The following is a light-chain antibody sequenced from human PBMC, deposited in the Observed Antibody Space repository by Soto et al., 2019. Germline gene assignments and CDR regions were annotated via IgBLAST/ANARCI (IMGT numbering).Light chain of an antibody. CDR3: QTYDTSLSAYV. CDR2: GNN. Sequence: QSVLAQPPSVSGAPGQRVTISCTWSSSNFGSGYDVQWYQQLPGRAPKFLISGNNDRPSGLPDRFSASKSGTSASLAITGLQAEDEADYYCQTYDTSLSAYVFGTGTKLTVL. CDR1: SSNFGSGYD. J-gene: IGLJ1*01. V-gene: IGLV1-40*01.